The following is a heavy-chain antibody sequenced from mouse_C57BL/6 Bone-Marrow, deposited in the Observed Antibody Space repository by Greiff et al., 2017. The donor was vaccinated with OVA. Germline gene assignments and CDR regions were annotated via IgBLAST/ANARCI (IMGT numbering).Heavy chain of an antibody. CDR3: ARSRITTVVRWYFDY. CDR2: INPSNGGT. D-gene: IGHD1-1*01. CDR1: GYTFTSYW. V-gene: IGHV1-53*01. Sequence: QVQLKQPGTELVKPGASVKLSCKASGYTFTSYWMHWVKQRPGQGLEWIGNINPSNGGTNYNEKFKSKATLTVDKSSSTAYMQLSSLTSEDSAVYYCARSRITTVVRWYFDYWGQGTTLTVSS. J-gene: IGHJ2*01.